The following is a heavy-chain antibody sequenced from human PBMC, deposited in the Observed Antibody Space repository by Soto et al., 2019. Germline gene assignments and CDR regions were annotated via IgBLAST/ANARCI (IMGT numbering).Heavy chain of an antibody. CDR1: GYSFTSYW. Sequence: PGESLKISCKGSGYSFTSYWIGWVRQMPGKGLEWMGIIYPGDSDTRYSPSFQGQVTISADKSISTAYLQWSSLKASDTAMYNCARPIRDCSSTSCYRAGDALYSWGQGKTV. CDR3: ARPIRDCSSTSCYRAGDALYS. J-gene: IGHJ3*02. CDR2: IYPGDSDT. V-gene: IGHV5-51*01. D-gene: IGHD2-2*02.